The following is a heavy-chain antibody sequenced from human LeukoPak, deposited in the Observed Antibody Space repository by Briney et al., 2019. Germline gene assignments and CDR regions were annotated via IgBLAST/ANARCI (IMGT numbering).Heavy chain of an antibody. CDR2: ISYDGSNK. J-gene: IGHJ6*02. CDR3: ASPSSTPGMDV. V-gene: IGHV3-30*03. Sequence: GRSLRLSCAAPGFTFSGYGMHWVRQAPGKGLEWVAVISYDGSNKYYADSVKGRFTISRDNSKNTLYLQMNSLRAEDTAVYYCASPSSTPGMDVWGQGSTVTVSS. CDR1: GFTFSGYG. D-gene: IGHD2-2*01.